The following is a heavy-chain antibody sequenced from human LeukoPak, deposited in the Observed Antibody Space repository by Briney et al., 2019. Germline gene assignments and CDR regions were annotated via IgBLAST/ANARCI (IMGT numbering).Heavy chain of an antibody. D-gene: IGHD4-17*01. CDR2: ISCYSGSI. J-gene: IGHJ4*02. CDR1: GFTFDDYA. CDR3: AKGGGYGGYEGCDY. V-gene: IGHV3-9*01. Sequence: SLKLSCEASGFTFDDYAMNWVRQAPGQGLEWVAGISCYSGSIGYAENVQGRFTVSADNAKNSPYLELNSLRAEDTALYYCAKGGGYGGYEGCDYWGQGTLVTVSS.